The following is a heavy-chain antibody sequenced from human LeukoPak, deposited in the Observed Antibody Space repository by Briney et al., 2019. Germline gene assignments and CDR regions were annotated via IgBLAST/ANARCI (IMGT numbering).Heavy chain of an antibody. D-gene: IGHD2-15*01. V-gene: IGHV4-39*07. CDR2: IYYSGST. CDR3: ARVNVVVVAATHSWFDP. Sequence: SETLSLTCTVSGGAISSSSYYWGWIRQPPGKGLEWIGSIYYSGSTYYNPSLKSRVTISLDTSKNQISLKLSSVTAADTAVYYCARVNVVVVAATHSWFDPWGQGTLVTVSS. CDR1: GGAISSSSYY. J-gene: IGHJ5*02.